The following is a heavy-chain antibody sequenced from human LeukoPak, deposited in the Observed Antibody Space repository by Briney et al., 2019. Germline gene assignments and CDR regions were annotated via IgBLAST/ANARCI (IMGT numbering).Heavy chain of an antibody. CDR3: ARHPYCGGDCYPVGMDV. D-gene: IGHD2-21*02. CDR1: GGSISSYY. CDR2: IYYSGST. V-gene: IGHV4-59*08. J-gene: IGHJ6*02. Sequence: PSETLSLTGTVSGGSISSYYWSWIRQPPGKGLEWIGYIYYSGSTNYNPSLKSRVTISVDTSKNQFSLKLSSVTAADTAVYYCARHPYCGGDCYPVGMDVWGQGTTVTVSS.